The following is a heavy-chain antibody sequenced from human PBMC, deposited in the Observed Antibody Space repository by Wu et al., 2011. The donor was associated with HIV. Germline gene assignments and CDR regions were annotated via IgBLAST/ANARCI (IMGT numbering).Heavy chain of an antibody. CDR2: INPTSGGT. D-gene: IGHD3-9*01. J-gene: IGHJ4*02. V-gene: IGHV1-2*02. CDR3: ARARLSRYFDRGGIDS. Sequence: QVQLVQSGAEVKKPGASVKVSCKASGYAFSDYYIHWVRQAPGQGLEWLGWINPTSGGTYSTQWFHARITMTRDTSISTAFMELSGLTPDDTAVYYCARARLSRYFDRGGIDSWGQGTLVTVSS. CDR1: GYAFSDYY.